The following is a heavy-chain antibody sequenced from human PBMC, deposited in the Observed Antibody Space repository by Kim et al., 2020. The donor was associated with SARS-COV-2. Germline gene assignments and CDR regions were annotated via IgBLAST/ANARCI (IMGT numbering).Heavy chain of an antibody. Sequence: GGSLRLSCAASGLTFSSYAMSWVRQAPGKGLEWVSGISASGGTTFYADSVKRRFTISRDNSKNTLYLQMDSLRAEDTAVYYCAKFYAGHAMDDWGQGTLGTVSA. CDR3: AKFYAGHAMDD. V-gene: IGHV3-23*01. J-gene: IGHJ4*02. CDR2: ISASGGTT. CDR1: GLTFSSYA. D-gene: IGHD2-2*01.